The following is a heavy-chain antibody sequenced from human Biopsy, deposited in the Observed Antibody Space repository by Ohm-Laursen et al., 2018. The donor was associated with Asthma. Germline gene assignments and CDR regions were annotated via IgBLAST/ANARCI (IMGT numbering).Heavy chain of an antibody. CDR3: ASGGIAVAGPSHYYYYYGMDV. Sequence: SETLSLTCTVSGGSISSGGYYWSWIRQHPGKGLEWIGYIYYSGSTYYNPSLKSRVTISVDTSKNQFSLKLSSVTAADTAVYYCASGGIAVAGPSHYYYYYGMDVWGQGTTVTVSS. V-gene: IGHV4-31*03. J-gene: IGHJ6*02. CDR2: IYYSGST. D-gene: IGHD6-19*01. CDR1: GGSISSGGYY.